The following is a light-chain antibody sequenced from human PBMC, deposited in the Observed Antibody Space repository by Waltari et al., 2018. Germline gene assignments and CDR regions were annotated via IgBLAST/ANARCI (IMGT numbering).Light chain of an antibody. J-gene: IGLJ3*02. Sequence: QLVLTQSPSASASLAASVNLTYTLDSGHSTTINAWHQQQPEKGPRHLMKANSYCSHSKGDAIRVRFSDSASSSAAERYLSISSGQSEDEADYYCQTGRHGTGVFCGGTKLTIL. CDR2: ANSYCSH. CDR3: QTGRHGTGV. V-gene: IGLV4-69*01. CDR1: SGHSTTI.